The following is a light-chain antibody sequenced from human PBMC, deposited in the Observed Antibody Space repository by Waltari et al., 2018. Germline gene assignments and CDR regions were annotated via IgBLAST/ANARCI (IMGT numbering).Light chain of an antibody. CDR1: QSLSSSY. Sequence: EIVLTQSPGTLSLSPGERATLSCRANQSLSSSYFAWYQQKPGQAPRLLIFDASSRATGIPDRFSGSGSGTDFTLTINRLEPEDFAVYYCQQYDASSPTFGQGTKVDIK. CDR3: QQYDASSPT. J-gene: IGKJ1*01. V-gene: IGKV3-20*01. CDR2: DAS.